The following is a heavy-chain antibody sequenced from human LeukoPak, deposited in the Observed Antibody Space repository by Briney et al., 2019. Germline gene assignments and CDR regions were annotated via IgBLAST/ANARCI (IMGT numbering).Heavy chain of an antibody. J-gene: IGHJ4*02. CDR3: ARLPMAVTPHVDY. D-gene: IGHD2-21*02. CDR1: GDSISSYY. V-gene: IGHV4-59*01. Sequence: SETLSLTCTVSGDSISSYYRSWIRQSPGKGLEWIGFMYYGGTTNYNPSLKSRVTISLGMSKNQFSLKLSSVTAADTAVYYCARLPMAVTPHVDYWGQGTLVTVSS. CDR2: MYYGGTT.